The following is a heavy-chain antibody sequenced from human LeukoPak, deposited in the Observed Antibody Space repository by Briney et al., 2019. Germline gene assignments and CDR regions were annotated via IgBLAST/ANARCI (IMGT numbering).Heavy chain of an antibody. CDR1: GFTFSSYA. CDR2: ISGSGGST. V-gene: IGHV3-23*01. D-gene: IGHD3-22*01. Sequence: PGGSLRLSCAASGFTFSSYAMSWVRQAPGKGLEWVSAISGSGGSTYYADSVKGRFTISRDNSKNTLYLQMNSLRAEDTAVYYCAKDPDSSGYYYVGADYWGQGTLVTVSS. J-gene: IGHJ4*02. CDR3: AKDPDSSGYYYVGADY.